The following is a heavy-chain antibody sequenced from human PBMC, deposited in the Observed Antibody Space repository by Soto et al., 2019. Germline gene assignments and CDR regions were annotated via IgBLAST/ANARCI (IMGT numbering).Heavy chain of an antibody. CDR3: ASWHEREHAYDV. D-gene: IGHD1-1*01. Sequence: QSGGSLRLSCAAFGLTVSGKKYVAWVRQAPGKGLEWISALYDVDGTYYADSVKGRFTTSTDSSKTTVYLQMNGLRPDDTAVYYCASWHEREHAYDVWGRGTTVTVSS. V-gene: IGHV3-53*01. CDR1: GLTVSGKKY. J-gene: IGHJ3*01. CDR2: LYDVDGT.